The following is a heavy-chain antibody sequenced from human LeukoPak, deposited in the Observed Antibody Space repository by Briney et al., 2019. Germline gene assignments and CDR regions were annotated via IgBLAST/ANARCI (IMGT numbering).Heavy chain of an antibody. D-gene: IGHD1-7*01. CDR1: GGSFSNCY. J-gene: IGHJ6*03. V-gene: IGHV4-34*01. CDR3: ARRWNYGRNYYIDV. Sequence: SETLSLTCAVYGGSFSNCYWSWIRQPPGKGLEWIGEINDSGRITYNPSLMSRVTVSVDTSKNQFSLRLTSVTATDTAVYYCARRWNYGRNYYIDVWGNGATVSVSS. CDR2: INDSGRI.